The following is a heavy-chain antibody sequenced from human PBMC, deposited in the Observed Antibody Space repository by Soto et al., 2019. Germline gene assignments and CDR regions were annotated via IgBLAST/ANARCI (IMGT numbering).Heavy chain of an antibody. CDR1: GGTFSSSA. V-gene: IGHV1-69*01. Sequence: QVQLVQSGAEVKKPGSSVKVSCKASGGTFSSSAISWVRQAPGQGLEWMGGIIPIFGTANYAQKFQGRGTITAAESTSTSYREPSSLRSEDTAVDYCARDYDYVWGSYRSVRGGNDAFDIWGQGTMVTVSS. D-gene: IGHD3-16*02. CDR2: IIPIFGTA. J-gene: IGHJ3*02. CDR3: ARDYDYVWGSYRSVRGGNDAFDI.